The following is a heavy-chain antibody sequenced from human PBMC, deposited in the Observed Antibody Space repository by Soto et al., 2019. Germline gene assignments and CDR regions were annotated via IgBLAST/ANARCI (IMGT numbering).Heavy chain of an antibody. CDR3: AREGWERYGQYCSSTSCYHDYYYGMDV. CDR1: GGTFSSYA. J-gene: IGHJ6*02. D-gene: IGHD2-2*01. V-gene: IGHV1-69*13. Sequence: GASVKVSCKASGGTFSSYAISWVRQAPGQGLEWMGGIIPIFGTANYAQKLQGRVTITADESTSTAYMELSSLRSEDTAVYYCAREGWERYGQYCSSTSCYHDYYYGMDVWGQGTTVTVSS. CDR2: IIPIFGTA.